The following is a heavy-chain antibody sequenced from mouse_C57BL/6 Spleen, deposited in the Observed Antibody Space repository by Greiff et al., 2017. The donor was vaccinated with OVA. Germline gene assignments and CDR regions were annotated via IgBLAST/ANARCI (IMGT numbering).Heavy chain of an antibody. V-gene: IGHV6-3*01. Sequence: EVKVEESGGGLVQPGGSMKLSCVASGFTFSNYWMNWVRQSPEKGLEWVAQIRLKSDNYATHYAESVKGRFTISRDDSKSSVYLQMNNLRAEDTGIYYCTIWRGSLDYWGQGTTLTVSS. J-gene: IGHJ2*01. CDR2: IRLKSDNYAT. CDR1: GFTFSNYW. CDR3: TIWRGSLDY. D-gene: IGHD6-2*01.